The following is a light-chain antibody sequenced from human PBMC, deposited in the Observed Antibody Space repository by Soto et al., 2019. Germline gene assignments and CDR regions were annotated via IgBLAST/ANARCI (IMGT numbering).Light chain of an antibody. V-gene: IGKV1-39*01. CDR2: AAS. CDR3: QQSYSTPA. J-gene: IGKJ5*01. Sequence: IQMTQSPSSLSASVGNRVTITCQATQDIRKYLNWYQQKPGKAPKLLIYAASSLQSGVPSRFSGSGSGTDFTLTISSLQPEDFATYYCQQSYSTPAFGQGTRLEIK. CDR1: QDIRKY.